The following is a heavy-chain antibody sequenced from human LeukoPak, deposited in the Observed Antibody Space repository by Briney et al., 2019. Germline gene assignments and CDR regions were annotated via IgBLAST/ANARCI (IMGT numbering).Heavy chain of an antibody. CDR1: GLTFSSYS. Sequence: GGSLRLSCAASGLTFSSYSMNWVSQARGKGLEWVSYISSSSSTIYYADSVKGRFTISRDNAKNSLYLQMNSLRAEDTAVYYCARGRYYMDVWGKGTTVTASS. CDR3: ARGRYYMDV. CDR2: ISSSSSTI. J-gene: IGHJ6*03. V-gene: IGHV3-48*01.